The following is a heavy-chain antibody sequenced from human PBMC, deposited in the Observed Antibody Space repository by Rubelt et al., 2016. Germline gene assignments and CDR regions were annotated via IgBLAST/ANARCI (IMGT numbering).Heavy chain of an antibody. J-gene: IGHJ6*02. V-gene: IGHV2-70*15. CDR3: ARILLPDYYDSSGGMDV. Sequence: QVTLRESGPALVKPTQTLTLTCTFSGFSLSTSGMCVSWIRQPPGKALEWLARIDWDEDKYYSTSLKTRLTLTKDTPKNQVVLTMTNMDPVATATYYCARILLPDYYDSSGGMDVWGQGTTVTVSS. CDR2: IDWDEDK. CDR1: GFSLSTSGMC. D-gene: IGHD3-22*01.